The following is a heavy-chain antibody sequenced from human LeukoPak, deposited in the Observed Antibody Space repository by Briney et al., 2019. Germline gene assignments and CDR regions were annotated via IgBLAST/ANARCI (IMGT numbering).Heavy chain of an antibody. CDR3: ANTPYGDYGAPH. D-gene: IGHD4-17*01. CDR2: ISWNSGSI. Sequence: GGSLRLSCAGSGFIFNNYAMHWVRQPPGKGLEWVSGISWNSGSIGYADSVKGRFTISRDNAKNSLYLQMNSLRAEDTALYYCANTPYGDYGAPHWGQGTLVTVSS. CDR1: GFIFNNYA. V-gene: IGHV3-9*01. J-gene: IGHJ4*02.